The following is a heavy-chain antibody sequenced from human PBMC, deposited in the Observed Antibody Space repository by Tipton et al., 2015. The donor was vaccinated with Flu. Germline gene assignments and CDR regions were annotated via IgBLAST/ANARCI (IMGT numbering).Heavy chain of an antibody. CDR2: INPDTGAT. V-gene: IGHV1-18*01. CDR1: GYTFTSYG. J-gene: IGHJ5*02. D-gene: IGHD3-10*01. Sequence: QVQLVQSGAEVKKPGASVKVSRKASGYTFTSYGISWVRQAPGQGLEWMGIINPDTGATTYAQRFQGRVSVTRDTSTSTVYLEMKHLNSDDTAVYYCAKEEVRGSTRAGYWGGPWGQGTLVTVSS. CDR3: AKEEVRGSTRAGYWGGP.